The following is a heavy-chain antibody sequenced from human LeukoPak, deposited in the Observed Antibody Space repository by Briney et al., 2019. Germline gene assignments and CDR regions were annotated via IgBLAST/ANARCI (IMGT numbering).Heavy chain of an antibody. CDR1: GFTFSSYA. D-gene: IGHD6-13*01. CDR3: ARDGKPGIAIYYYGMDV. Sequence: GGSLRLSCAASGFTFSSYAMHWVRQAPGKGREWVAVISYDGSNKYYADSVKGRFTIYRDNSQNTLYLQMTSLRAEDTAVYYCARDGKPGIAIYYYGMDVWGQGTTVTVSS. CDR2: ISYDGSNK. V-gene: IGHV3-30-3*01. J-gene: IGHJ6*02.